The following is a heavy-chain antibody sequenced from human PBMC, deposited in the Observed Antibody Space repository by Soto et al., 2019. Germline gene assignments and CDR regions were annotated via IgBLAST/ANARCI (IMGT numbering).Heavy chain of an antibody. D-gene: IGHD3-10*01. Sequence: EVQLVDSGGGLVQPGGSLRLSCAASGFTFSHHWMNWVRQAPGKGLEWVANIKEDGSEKFYVDSVKGRFTISRDNGKNSLYLQMNSLTADDTAVYYCARGSSGYGLMWFGEFLSSFDYWGQGTLDTVSS. V-gene: IGHV3-7*01. CDR2: IKEDGSEK. CDR3: ARGSSGYGLMWFGEFLSSFDY. J-gene: IGHJ4*02. CDR1: GFTFSHHW.